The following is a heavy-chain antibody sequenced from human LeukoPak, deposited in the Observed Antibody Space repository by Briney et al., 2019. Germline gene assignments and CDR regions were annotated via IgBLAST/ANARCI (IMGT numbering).Heavy chain of an antibody. CDR2: INPSGGST. D-gene: IGHD1-1*01. Sequence: ASVKVSCKTSGYIFTSFYVHWVRQAPGRGLEWLGLINPSGGSTFYAQKLLGRVTMTSDSSTRTVYMELSSLKSDDTAVYYCARPATAYNLGWFDYWGQGTLVTVSS. J-gene: IGHJ4*02. CDR3: ARPATAYNLGWFDY. CDR1: GYIFTSFY. V-gene: IGHV1-46*01.